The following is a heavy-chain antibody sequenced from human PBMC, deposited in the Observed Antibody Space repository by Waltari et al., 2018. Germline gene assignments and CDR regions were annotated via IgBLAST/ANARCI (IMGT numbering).Heavy chain of an antibody. Sequence: EVQLVESGGGLLQPGGSLSLSCAASGLTFSSYSMNWVRQAPGKGLECVSYITSSTSTIYYSDSVKGRFTISRDNANNSLYLQMNSLRVEDTAVYYCARGRGAGRGAFDIWGQGTMVTVSS. V-gene: IGHV3-48*01. CDR2: ITSSTSTI. CDR1: GLTFSSYS. CDR3: ARGRGAGRGAFDI. D-gene: IGHD1-26*01. J-gene: IGHJ3*02.